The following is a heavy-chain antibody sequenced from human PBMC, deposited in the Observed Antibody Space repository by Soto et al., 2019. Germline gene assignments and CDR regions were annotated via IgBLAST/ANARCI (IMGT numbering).Heavy chain of an antibody. CDR3: ARVGRLHYFDY. CDR1: GFTFSRYA. Sequence: QVQLVESGGGVVQPGRSLRLSCAASGFTFSRYAMHWVRQAPGKGLARVAVISYDGSNKYYADSVKGRFTISRDNSKNTLFLQMNSLRAEDTAVYYCARVGRLHYFDYWGQGTLVTVSS. J-gene: IGHJ4*02. D-gene: IGHD4-17*01. CDR2: ISYDGSNK. V-gene: IGHV3-30-3*01.